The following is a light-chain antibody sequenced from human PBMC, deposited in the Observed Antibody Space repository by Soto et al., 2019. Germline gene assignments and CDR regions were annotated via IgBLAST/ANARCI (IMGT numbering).Light chain of an antibody. Sequence: DIQMTQSSSTLSAAVGDRVTITCQASQTIRTWLAWYQQRPGEAPNLLIYEASKLQTGVPSRFGGSGSGTEFTVTISSLQPDDFATYYCQQYYTYPYTFGQGTKLEI. V-gene: IGKV1-5*03. CDR1: QTIRTW. CDR2: EAS. J-gene: IGKJ2*01. CDR3: QQYYTYPYT.